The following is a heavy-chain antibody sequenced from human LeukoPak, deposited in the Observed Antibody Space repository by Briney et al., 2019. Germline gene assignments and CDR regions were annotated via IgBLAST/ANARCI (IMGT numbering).Heavy chain of an antibody. V-gene: IGHV4-61*02. CDR1: GGSISSGSYY. D-gene: IGHD6-19*01. Sequence: PSQTLSLTRTVSGGSISSGSYYWSWIRQPAGKGLEWIGRIYTSGSTNYNPSLKSRVTISVDTSKNQFSLKLSSVTAADTAVYYCAYSSGWTLFDYWGQGTLVTVSS. J-gene: IGHJ4*02. CDR2: IYTSGST. CDR3: AYSSGWTLFDY.